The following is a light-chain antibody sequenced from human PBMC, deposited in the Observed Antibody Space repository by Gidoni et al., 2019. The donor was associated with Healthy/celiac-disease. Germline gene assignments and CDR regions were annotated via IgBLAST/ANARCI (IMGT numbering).Light chain of an antibody. J-gene: IGLJ2*01. CDR3: MIWHSSAVV. V-gene: IGLV5-45*02. CDR2: YKSDSDK. Sequence: LTCTLRSGINVGTYRIYWYQQKPGSPPQYLLRYKSDSDKQQGSGVPSRFSGSKDASANAGILLISGLQSEDEADYYCMIWHSSAVVFGGGTKLTVL. CDR1: SGINVGTYR.